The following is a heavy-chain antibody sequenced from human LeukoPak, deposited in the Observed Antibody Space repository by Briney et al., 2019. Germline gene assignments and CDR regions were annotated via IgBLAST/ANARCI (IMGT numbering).Heavy chain of an antibody. CDR2: ISGSGGST. Sequence: PGGSLRLSCAASGFTVSSNYMSWVRQAPGKGLEWVSVISGSGGSTYYADSVKGRFTISRDNSKNTLYLQMNSLRAEDTAVYYCAKDAAEGATRAFDIWGQGTMVTVSS. CDR1: GFTVSSNY. D-gene: IGHD1-26*01. CDR3: AKDAAEGATRAFDI. J-gene: IGHJ3*02. V-gene: IGHV3-23*01.